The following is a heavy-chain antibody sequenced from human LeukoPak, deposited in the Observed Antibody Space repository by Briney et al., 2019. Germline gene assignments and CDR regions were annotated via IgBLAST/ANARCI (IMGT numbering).Heavy chain of an antibody. V-gene: IGHV3-21*01. D-gene: IGHD6-19*01. CDR3: ARGRGQYYFDY. Sequence: PGGSLRLSCAASGFTFSSYSMNWVRQAPGKGLEWVSSISSSSRYMYYADSLKGRFTISRDNGKNSLFLQMNSLRAEDTAVYYCARGRGQYYFDYWGQGTLVTVSS. CDR2: ISSSSRYM. CDR1: GFTFSSYS. J-gene: IGHJ4*02.